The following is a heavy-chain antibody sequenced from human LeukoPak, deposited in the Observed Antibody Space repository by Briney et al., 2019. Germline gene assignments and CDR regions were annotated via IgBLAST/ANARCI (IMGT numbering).Heavy chain of an antibody. CDR2: IRSQASKT. CDR3: AKDYRWGFDY. Sequence: GESLKISCVASGFTFSIYNMYWVRQAPGKGLEWVAFIRSQASKTYYEESVKGRFTISRDNSKSTLCLQMNSLRVGDTAVYYCAKDYRWGFDYWGQGSLVTVSS. V-gene: IGHV3-30*02. D-gene: IGHD7-27*01. CDR1: GFTFSIYN. J-gene: IGHJ4*02.